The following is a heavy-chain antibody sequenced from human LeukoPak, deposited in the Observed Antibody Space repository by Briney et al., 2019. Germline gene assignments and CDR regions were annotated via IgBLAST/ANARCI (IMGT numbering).Heavy chain of an antibody. CDR1: GYTFTSYY. CDR3: AREGGGYSYGPNFDY. J-gene: IGHJ4*02. D-gene: IGHD5-18*01. CDR2: INPSGGST. Sequence: ASVKVSCKASGYTFTSYYMHWVRQAPGQGLEWMGIINPSGGSTSYAQKFQGRVTMTRDTSTSTVYKELSSLRSEDTAVYYCAREGGGYSYGPNFDYWGQGTLVTVSS. V-gene: IGHV1-46*01.